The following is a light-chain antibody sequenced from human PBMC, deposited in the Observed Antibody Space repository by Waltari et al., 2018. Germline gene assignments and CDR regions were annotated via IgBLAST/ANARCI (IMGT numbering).Light chain of an antibody. CDR1: NIADKN. CDR2: YDS. Sequence: SYVLTQAPSVSVAPGETARITCGGNNIADKNVHWYQQKPGQAPVLVIFYDSDRPSGIPERFSGSNSGNTATLTISRAEAGYEADYYCQVWDTSIDLSVFGTGTKVTVL. V-gene: IGLV3-21*04. J-gene: IGLJ1*01. CDR3: QVWDTSIDLSV.